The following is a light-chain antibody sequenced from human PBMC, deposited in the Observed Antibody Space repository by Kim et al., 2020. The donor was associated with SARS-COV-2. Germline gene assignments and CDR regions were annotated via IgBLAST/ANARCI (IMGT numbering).Light chain of an antibody. CDR2: DAS. CDR3: QQYYSYPLT. V-gene: IGKV1-8*01. CDR1: QDISGY. J-gene: IGKJ4*01. Sequence: ASTRYTLTITCRASQDISGYLAWYQQKAGRAPKLLIYDASTLQSGVPSMFSGSESGTDFTLTISCLQSEDFATYYCQQYYSYPLTFGGGTKVDIK.